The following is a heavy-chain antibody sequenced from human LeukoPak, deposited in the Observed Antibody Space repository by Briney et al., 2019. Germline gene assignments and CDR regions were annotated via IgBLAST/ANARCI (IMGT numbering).Heavy chain of an antibody. CDR2: INWNGVST. Sequence: GGSLRLSCAASGLTFDDYGMSWVRQAPGKGLEWVSGINWNGVSTSYVDSVKGRFTISRDNAKNSLYLQMNSLRAEDTALYYCARALSNYVDYHYYYYMDVWGKGTTVTVSS. J-gene: IGHJ6*03. CDR1: GLTFDDYG. CDR3: ARALSNYVDYHYYYYMDV. D-gene: IGHD4-11*01. V-gene: IGHV3-20*04.